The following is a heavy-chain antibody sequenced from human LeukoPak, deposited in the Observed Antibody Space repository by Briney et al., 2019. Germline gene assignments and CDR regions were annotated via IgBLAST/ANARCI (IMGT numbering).Heavy chain of an antibody. Sequence: GGSLRLSCAASGFTFSSYAMSWVRQAPGKGLEWVSAISGSGGSTYYADSVKGRFTISRDNAKNSLYLQMNSLRAEDTAVYYCARGSRSASSGYYSSFDYWGQGTLVTVSS. D-gene: IGHD3-22*01. CDR2: ISGSGGST. J-gene: IGHJ4*02. V-gene: IGHV3-23*01. CDR3: ARGSRSASSGYYSSFDY. CDR1: GFTFSSYA.